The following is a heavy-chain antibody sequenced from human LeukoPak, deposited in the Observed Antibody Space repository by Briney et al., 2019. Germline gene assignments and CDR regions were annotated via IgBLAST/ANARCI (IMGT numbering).Heavy chain of an antibody. Sequence: GGSLRLSCAASRLTFSSYTMHWARQAPGKGLEWGSLISYDGSNKYYADSVKGGFTISRDNSKNTLYLQMNSLRAEDTAVYYCARSMGQQWLVRYYFDYWGQGTLVTVSS. CDR1: RLTFSSYT. V-gene: IGHV3-30-3*01. CDR2: ISYDGSNK. CDR3: ARSMGQQWLVRYYFDY. D-gene: IGHD6-19*01. J-gene: IGHJ4*02.